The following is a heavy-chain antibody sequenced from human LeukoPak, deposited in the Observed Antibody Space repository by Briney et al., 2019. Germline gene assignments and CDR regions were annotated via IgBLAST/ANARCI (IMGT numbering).Heavy chain of an antibody. J-gene: IGHJ4*02. CDR1: GFTFSSYG. CDR2: ISYDGSNK. Sequence: PGRSLRLSCAASGFTFSSYGMHWVRQAPGKGLEWVAVISYDGSNKYYADSVKGRFTISRDNSKNTLYLQMNSLRAEDTAVYYCAKVENYWGQGTLVTVSS. V-gene: IGHV3-30*18. CDR3: AKVENY.